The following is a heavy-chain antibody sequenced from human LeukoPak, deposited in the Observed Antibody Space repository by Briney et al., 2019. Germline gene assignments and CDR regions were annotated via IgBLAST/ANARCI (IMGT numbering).Heavy chain of an antibody. J-gene: IGHJ4*02. CDR1: GGSISSYC. V-gene: IGHV4-59*08. CDR2: IYYSGST. CDR3: AGRDVSEGIAAAGKV. Sequence: SETLSLTCTVSGGSISSYCWSWIRQPPGKGLEWIGYIYYSGSTNYNPSLKSRVTISVDTSKNQFSLKLSSVTAADTAVYYCAGRDVSEGIAAAGKVWGQGTLVTVSS. D-gene: IGHD6-13*01.